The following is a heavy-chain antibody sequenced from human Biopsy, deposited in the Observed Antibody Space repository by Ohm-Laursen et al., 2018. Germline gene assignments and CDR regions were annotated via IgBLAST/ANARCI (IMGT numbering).Heavy chain of an antibody. V-gene: IGHV3-9*01. D-gene: IGHD1-26*01. J-gene: IGHJ6*02. CDR2: IRRNSAII. Sequence: SSLRLSCAASGFTFDDYAMHWVRQPPGKGLEWVSGIRRNSAIIDYADSVRGRFTISRDNARRFLFLQMNNLKSEDTAFYYCARDRGGARYGMDVWGRGTTVTVSS. CDR1: GFTFDDYA. CDR3: ARDRGGARYGMDV.